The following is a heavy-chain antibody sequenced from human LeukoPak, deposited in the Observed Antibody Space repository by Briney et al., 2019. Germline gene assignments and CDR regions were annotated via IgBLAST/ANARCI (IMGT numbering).Heavy chain of an antibody. Sequence: GGSLRLSCAASGFTLSYYAMSWVRQAPGKGLEWVSSISSSSSYIYYADSVKGRFTISRDNAKNSLYLQMNSLRAEDTAVYYCARERSIGWLSMDYWGQGTLVTVSS. CDR1: GFTLSYYA. V-gene: IGHV3-21*01. D-gene: IGHD3-22*01. CDR3: ARERSIGWLSMDY. CDR2: ISSSSSYI. J-gene: IGHJ4*02.